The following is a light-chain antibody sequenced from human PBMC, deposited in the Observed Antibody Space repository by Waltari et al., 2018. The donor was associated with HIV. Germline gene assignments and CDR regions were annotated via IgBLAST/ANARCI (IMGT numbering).Light chain of an antibody. CDR3: QQYYSIPRT. CDR2: WAS. J-gene: IGKJ1*01. V-gene: IGKV4-1*01. CDR1: QSVLYTSTNKNY. Sequence: DIVMTQSPDSLAVSLGERATINSKSSQSVLYTSTNKNYLAWYQQKSGQPPKLIIYWASTRESGVPDLFSGSGSGTNFTLTISSLQAEDVALYYCQQYYSIPRTFGQGTKVEIQ.